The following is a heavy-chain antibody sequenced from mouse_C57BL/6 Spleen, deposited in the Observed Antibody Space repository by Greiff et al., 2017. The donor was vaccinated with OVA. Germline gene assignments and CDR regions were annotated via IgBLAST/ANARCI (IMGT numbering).Heavy chain of an antibody. CDR2: INPGSGGT. V-gene: IGHV1-54*01. Sequence: VQLVESGAELVRPGTSVKVSCKASGYAFTNYLIEWVKQRPGQGLEWIGVINPGSGGTNYNEKFKGKATLTADKSSSTAYMQLSSLTSEDSAVYFCARRRQGYYYAMDYWGQGTSVTVSS. CDR3: ARRRQGYYYAMDY. J-gene: IGHJ4*01. D-gene: IGHD2-12*01. CDR1: GYAFTNYL.